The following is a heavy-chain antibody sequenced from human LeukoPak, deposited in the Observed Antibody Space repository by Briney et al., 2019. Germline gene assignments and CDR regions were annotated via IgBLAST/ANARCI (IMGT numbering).Heavy chain of an antibody. CDR2: ISYDGSKK. CDR1: GFTFSRYG. J-gene: IGHJ4*02. D-gene: IGHD6-13*01. CDR3: ARSIAAAAGFDY. V-gene: IGHV3-30*03. Sequence: GGSLRLSCAASGFTFSRYGMHWVRQAPGKGLEWVAVISYDGSKKYYADSVKGRLTISRDNSKNTLYLQMNSLRAEDTAVYYCARSIAAAAGFDYWGQGTLVTVSS.